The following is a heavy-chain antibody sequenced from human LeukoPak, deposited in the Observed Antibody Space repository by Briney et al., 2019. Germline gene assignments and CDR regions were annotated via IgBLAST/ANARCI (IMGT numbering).Heavy chain of an antibody. CDR2: IYHTGGT. J-gene: IGHJ5*02. V-gene: IGHV4-59*08. CDR1: GGSMTTFH. D-gene: IGHD1-14*01. CDR3: ARQLGRVGPFPPGS. Sequence: SETLSLTCTVSGGSMTTFHQWSWIQQPPRKGLGWIGYIYHTGGTDYNPSLKSRVTISIDTSENQFSLKLNSVIAADTAVYYCARQLGRVGPFPPGSWGQGTLVTVSS.